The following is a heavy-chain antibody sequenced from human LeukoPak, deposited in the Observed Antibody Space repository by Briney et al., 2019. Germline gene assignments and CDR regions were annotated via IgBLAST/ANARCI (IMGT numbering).Heavy chain of an antibody. CDR3: ARTAKPNYYDSSGYFALGY. CDR1: GYTFTAYY. J-gene: IGHJ4*02. Sequence: ASVTVPSTASGYTFTAYYMHWVRQAPGQGLEWMGWINPNSGGTNYAQKFQDRVTMTRDASISTAYMELNRLRSDDTAVYYCARTAKPNYYDSSGYFALGYWGRGTLVTVSS. V-gene: IGHV1-2*02. CDR2: INPNSGGT. D-gene: IGHD3-22*01.